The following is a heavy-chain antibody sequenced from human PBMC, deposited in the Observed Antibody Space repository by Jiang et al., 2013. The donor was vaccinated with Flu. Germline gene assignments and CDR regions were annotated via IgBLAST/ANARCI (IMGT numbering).Heavy chain of an antibody. CDR3: ARQFYLLAVAGNVSPIDY. V-gene: IGHV4-34*01. D-gene: IGHD6-19*01. CDR2: INHSGST. Sequence: LLKPSETLSLTCAVYGGSFSGYYWSWIRQPPGKGLEWIGEINHSGSTNYNPSLKSRVTISVDTSKNQFSLKLSSVTAADTAVYYCARQFYLLAVAGNVSPIDYWGQGTLVTVSS. J-gene: IGHJ4*02. CDR1: GGSFSGYY.